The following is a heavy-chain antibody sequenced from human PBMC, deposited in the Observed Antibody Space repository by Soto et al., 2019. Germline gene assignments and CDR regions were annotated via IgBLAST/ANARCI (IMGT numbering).Heavy chain of an antibody. V-gene: IGHV3-7*02. CDR1: GFTFSTYW. J-gene: IGHJ6*02. CDR3: AKGRSYYYYYGVDV. Sequence: GGSLRLSCAASGFTFSTYWMSWVRRAPGKGLEWVAHIKQDGSDMYYVDSVKGRFTISRDNAQNSLFLQMNSLRVEDTDVYYCAKGRSYYYYYGVDVWGQGTTVTVSS. CDR2: IKQDGSDM.